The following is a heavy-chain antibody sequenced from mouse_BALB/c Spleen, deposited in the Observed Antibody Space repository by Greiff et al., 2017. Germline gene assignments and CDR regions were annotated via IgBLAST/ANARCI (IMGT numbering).Heavy chain of an antibody. CDR1: GYTFTDYE. CDR3: TRDGAPWFAY. V-gene: IGHV1-15*01. J-gene: IGHJ3*01. CDR2: IDPETGGT. Sequence: VQLQQSGAELVRPGASVTLSCKASGYTFTDYEMHWVKQTPVHGLEWIGAIDPETGGTAYNQKFKGKATLTADKSSSTAYMELRSLTSEDSAVYYCTRDGAPWFAYWGQGTLVTVSA. D-gene: IGHD2-3*01.